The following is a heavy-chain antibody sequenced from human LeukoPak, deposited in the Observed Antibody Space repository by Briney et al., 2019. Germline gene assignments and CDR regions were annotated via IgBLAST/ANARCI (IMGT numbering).Heavy chain of an antibody. J-gene: IGHJ4*02. Sequence: PGGSLRLSCAASGFTFSSYAMSWVRQAPGKGLEWVSAISGSGGSTYYADSVKGRFTISRDNSKNTLYLQMNSLRAEDTAVYYCAPRNRDGYNTNDYWGQGTLVTVSS. D-gene: IGHD5-24*01. CDR1: GFTFSSYA. V-gene: IGHV3-23*01. CDR3: APRNRDGYNTNDY. CDR2: ISGSGGST.